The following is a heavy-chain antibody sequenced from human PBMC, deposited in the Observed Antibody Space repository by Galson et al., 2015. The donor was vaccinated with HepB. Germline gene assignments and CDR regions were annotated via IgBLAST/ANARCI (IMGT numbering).Heavy chain of an antibody. Sequence: SVKVSCKASGYTFTTNGISWVRQAPGQGLEWMGWISANSGNTKYAQNLQGRVTLTRDTSTSTAYLELRSLRSDDTAAYYCARNRDYRFDYWGQGTLVTVSS. CDR1: GYTFTTNG. D-gene: IGHD4/OR15-4a*01. CDR3: ARNRDYRFDY. V-gene: IGHV1-18*04. J-gene: IGHJ4*02. CDR2: ISANSGNT.